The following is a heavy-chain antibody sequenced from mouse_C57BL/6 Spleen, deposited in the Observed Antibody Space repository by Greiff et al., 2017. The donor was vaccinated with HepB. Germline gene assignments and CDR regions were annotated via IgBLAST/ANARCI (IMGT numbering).Heavy chain of an antibody. CDR1: GFTFSSYG. CDR3: ARITTVVADY. V-gene: IGHV5-6*01. D-gene: IGHD1-1*01. CDR2: ISSGGSYT. J-gene: IGHJ2*01. Sequence: EVQLQESGGDLVKPGGSLKLSCAASGFTFSSYGMSWVRQTPDKRLEWVATISSGGSYTYYPDSVKGRFTISRDNAKNTLYLQMSSLKSEDTAMYYCARITTVVADYWGQGTTLTVSS.